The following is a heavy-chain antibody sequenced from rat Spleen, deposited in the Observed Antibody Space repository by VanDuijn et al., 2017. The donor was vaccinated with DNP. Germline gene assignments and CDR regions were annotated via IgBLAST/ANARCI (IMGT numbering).Heavy chain of an antibody. J-gene: IGHJ3*01. CDR3: TRDGIAAISFAY. D-gene: IGHD1-2*01. CDR2: MWYDGDT. V-gene: IGHV2-63*01. Sequence: QVQLKESGPGLVQPSQTLSLTCTVSGFSLTYYNVHWVRQPSGKGPEWMGRMWYDGDTAYNSGLKSRLSISRDTSKNQVCLKMNSLQTEDTGTYYCTRDGIAAISFAYWGQGTLVTVSS. CDR1: GFSLTYYN.